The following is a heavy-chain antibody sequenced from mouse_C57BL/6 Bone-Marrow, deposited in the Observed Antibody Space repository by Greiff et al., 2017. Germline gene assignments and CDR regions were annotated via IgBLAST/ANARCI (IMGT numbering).Heavy chain of an antibody. J-gene: IGHJ2*01. CDR3: ARQGGNYGLYYFDY. CDR1: GFTFSDYY. V-gene: IGHV5-12*01. Sequence: EVKLMESGGGLVQPGGSLKLSCAASGFTFSDYYMYWVRQTPEKRLEWVAYISNGGGSTYYPDTVKGRFTISRDNAKNTLYLQMSRLKSEDTAMYYCARQGGNYGLYYFDYWGQGTTLTVSS. CDR2: ISNGGGST. D-gene: IGHD2-1*01.